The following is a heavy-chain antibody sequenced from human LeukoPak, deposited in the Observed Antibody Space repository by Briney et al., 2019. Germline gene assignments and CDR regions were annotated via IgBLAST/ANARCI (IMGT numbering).Heavy chain of an antibody. CDR2: ICHDGSHK. V-gene: IGHV3-33*01. J-gene: IGHJ4*02. CDR1: GFAFNTYA. CDR3: AREFFGSVSYRDF. Sequence: SLRLSCEASGFAFNTYAMHWVRQAPGQGLEWVALICHDGSHKFYSNSVKGKFTISRDNSKNTVSLQMNNLRLEDTAVYYCAREFFGSVSYRDFCGEGTLFTASS. D-gene: IGHD3-10*01.